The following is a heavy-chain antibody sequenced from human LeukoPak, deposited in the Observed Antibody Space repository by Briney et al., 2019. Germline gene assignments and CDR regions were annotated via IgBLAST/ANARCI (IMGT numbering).Heavy chain of an antibody. CDR1: GFSFSSYA. J-gene: IGHJ4*02. V-gene: IGHV3-48*02. CDR2: ISTSSSPI. D-gene: IGHD6-19*01. Sequence: GGSLRLSCVASGFSFSSYAMSWVRQAPGKGLEWVSFISTSSSPIYCADSVKGRFTISRDDAKNSVYLQMNSLRDEDTAVYYCARGGLEWLSYWGQGTLVTVSS. CDR3: ARGGLEWLSY.